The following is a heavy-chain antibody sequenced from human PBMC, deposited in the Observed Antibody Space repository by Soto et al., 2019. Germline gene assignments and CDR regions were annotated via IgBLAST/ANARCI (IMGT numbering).Heavy chain of an antibody. Sequence: EVQLVESGGGLVQPGGSLRLSCAASGFTFSSYWMHWVRQAPGKGLVWVSRINSDGSSTSYADSVKGRFTISRDNDRNTLYLQMNSLRAEDTAVYYCARDLSVFAAFDIWGQGTMVTVSS. J-gene: IGHJ3*02. CDR1: GFTFSSYW. CDR2: INSDGSST. D-gene: IGHD1-20*01. V-gene: IGHV3-74*01. CDR3: ARDLSVFAAFDI.